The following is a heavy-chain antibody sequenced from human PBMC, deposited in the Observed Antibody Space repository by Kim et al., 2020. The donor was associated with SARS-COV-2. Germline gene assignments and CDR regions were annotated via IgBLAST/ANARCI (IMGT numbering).Heavy chain of an antibody. V-gene: IGHV3-7*01. Sequence: GGSLRLSCAASGFTFSSYWMSWVRQAPGKGLEWVANIKQDGSEKYYVDSVKGRFTISRDNAKNSLYLQMNSLRAEDTAVYYCAREGIAAADAFDIWGQGTMVTVSS. D-gene: IGHD6-13*01. CDR3: AREGIAAADAFDI. CDR1: GFTFSSYW. CDR2: IKQDGSEK. J-gene: IGHJ3*02.